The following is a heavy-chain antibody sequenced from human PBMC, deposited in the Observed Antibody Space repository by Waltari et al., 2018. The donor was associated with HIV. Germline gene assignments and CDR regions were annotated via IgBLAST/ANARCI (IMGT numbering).Heavy chain of an antibody. CDR1: GFTFSSYS. V-gene: IGHV3-48*01. Sequence: EVQLVESGGGLVQPGGSLRLSCAASGFTFSSYSMNWVRQAPGKGLEWVSYISRSSSNIYYADSVKGRFTISRDNAKNSLYLQMDSLRAEDTAVYYCAREWVTVTSFYYYYGMDVWGQGTTVTVSS. D-gene: IGHD4-4*01. CDR2: ISRSSSNI. J-gene: IGHJ6*02. CDR3: AREWVTVTSFYYYYGMDV.